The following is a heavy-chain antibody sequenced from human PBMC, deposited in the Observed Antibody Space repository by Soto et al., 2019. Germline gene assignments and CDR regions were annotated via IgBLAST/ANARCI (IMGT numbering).Heavy chain of an antibody. Sequence: GASVKVSCKASGYTFTSYDINWVRQATGQGLEWMGWMNPNSGNTGYAQKFQGRVTMTRNTSISTAYMELSSLRSEDTAVYYCARGVIAEYFYYYYYYYMDVWGKGTTVTV. D-gene: IGHD6-13*01. J-gene: IGHJ6*03. CDR2: MNPNSGNT. CDR1: GYTFTSYD. V-gene: IGHV1-8*01. CDR3: ARGVIAEYFYYYYYYYMDV.